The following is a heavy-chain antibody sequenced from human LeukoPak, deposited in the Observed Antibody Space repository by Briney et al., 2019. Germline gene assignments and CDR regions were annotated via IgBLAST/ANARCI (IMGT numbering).Heavy chain of an antibody. V-gene: IGHV4-59*01. CDR3: SRAPFSNPEF. CDR1: GGSITNYY. Sequence: SETLSLTCTVSGGSITNYYWTWIRQPPGKGLEWIGYISYNGNTNYNPSLKSRVTISIDTSKNQFSLRLSSVTAADTAVYCCSRAPFSNPEFWGQGTLVTVSS. J-gene: IGHJ4*02. D-gene: IGHD4-11*01. CDR2: ISYNGNT.